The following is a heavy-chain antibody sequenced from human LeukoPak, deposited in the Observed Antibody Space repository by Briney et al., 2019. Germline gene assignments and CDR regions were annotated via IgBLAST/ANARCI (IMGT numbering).Heavy chain of an antibody. D-gene: IGHD3-22*01. Sequence: GGSLRLSCAASGFTFSSYSMNWVRQAPGKGLEWVSSISSSSSYIYYADSVKGRFTISRDNSKNTLYLQMNSLRAEDTAVYYCARDSQTMYYYDSSGTFDYWGQGTLVTVSS. J-gene: IGHJ4*02. V-gene: IGHV3-21*01. CDR2: ISSSSSYI. CDR1: GFTFSSYS. CDR3: ARDSQTMYYYDSSGTFDY.